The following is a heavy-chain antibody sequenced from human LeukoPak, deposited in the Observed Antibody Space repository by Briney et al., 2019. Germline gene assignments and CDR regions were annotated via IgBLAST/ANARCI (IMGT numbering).Heavy chain of an antibody. D-gene: IGHD6-6*01. J-gene: IGHJ5*02. V-gene: IGHV4-38-2*01. CDR3: AKALSSYNWFDP. CDR2: LHHSGAS. CDR1: NYSISIGYF. Sequence: PSETLSLTCAVANYSISIGYFWGWIRQPAGRGLEGLGSLHHSGASYYNPSLKSRVSISMDTSTNQFFLRLSSVTAADTAVYYCAKALSSYNWFDPWGQGTLVTVSS.